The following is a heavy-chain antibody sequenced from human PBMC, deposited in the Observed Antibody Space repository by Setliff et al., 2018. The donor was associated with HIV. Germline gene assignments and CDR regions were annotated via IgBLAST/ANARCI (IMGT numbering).Heavy chain of an antibody. CDR3: ARGLGQQLGRFWYFDL. CDR1: GGSFSGYY. D-gene: IGHD6-13*01. Sequence: TSETLSLTCAVYGGSFSGYYWSWIRQPPGKGLEWIGEINHSGTTNYNPSLMSRVTISLDTSKNQFSLKLSSVTAADTAVYYCARGLGQQLGRFWYFDLWGRGTLVTVSS. CDR2: INHSGTT. J-gene: IGHJ2*01. V-gene: IGHV4-34*01.